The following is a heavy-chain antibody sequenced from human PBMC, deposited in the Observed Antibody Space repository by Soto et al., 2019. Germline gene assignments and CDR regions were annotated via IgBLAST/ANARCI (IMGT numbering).Heavy chain of an antibody. V-gene: IGHV4-4*02. CDR2: IYHSGST. J-gene: IGHJ6*02. D-gene: IGHD3-10*01. CDR1: GGSISSSNW. Sequence: SETLSLTCTVSGGSISSSNWWSWVRQPPGKGLEWIGEIYHSGSTNYNPSLKSRVTISVDKSKNQFSLKLSSVTAADTAVYYCARVRRDYYGSGSYVYYYGMDVWGQGATVTVSS. CDR3: ARVRRDYYGSGSYVYYYGMDV.